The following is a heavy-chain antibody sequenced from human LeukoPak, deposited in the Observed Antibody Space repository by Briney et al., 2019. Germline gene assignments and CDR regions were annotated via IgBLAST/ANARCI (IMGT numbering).Heavy chain of an antibody. CDR1: GFTFSSYT. CDR2: IIASGGST. Sequence: GGPQRLSCAASGFTFSSYTMTSARHPPGKGLEWVSAIIASGGSTYYAESVKGRLTISRDNTKNTLYVLMNSLRAEDTAVYYCAKCKTSDWSSDVMDVWGQGTTVTVSS. D-gene: IGHD3-9*01. CDR3: AKCKTSDWSSDVMDV. J-gene: IGHJ6*02. V-gene: IGHV3-23*01.